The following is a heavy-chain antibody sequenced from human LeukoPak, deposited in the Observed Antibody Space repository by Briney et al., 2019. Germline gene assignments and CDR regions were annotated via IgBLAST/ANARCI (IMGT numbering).Heavy chain of an antibody. CDR3: ARRAPGGVGAEQFDY. CDR1: GGSISSYY. J-gene: IGHJ4*02. V-gene: IGHV4-59*08. CDR2: IYYSGST. D-gene: IGHD1-26*01. Sequence: SETLSLTCTVSGGSISSYYWSWIRQPPGKRLEWIGYIYYSGSTNYNPSLKSRVTISVDTSKNQFSLKLSSVTAADTAVYYCARRAPGGVGAEQFDYWGQGTLVTVSS.